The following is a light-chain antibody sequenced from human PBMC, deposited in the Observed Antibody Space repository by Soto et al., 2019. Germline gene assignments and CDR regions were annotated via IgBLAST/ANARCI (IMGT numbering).Light chain of an antibody. J-gene: IGLJ1*01. CDR2: QHS. CDR1: KLGDKY. V-gene: IGLV3-1*01. Sequence: SYELTQPPSVSVSPGQTASITCSGDKLGDKYASWYQQKAGQSPVVVIYQHSKRPSGIPERFSGSNSGNTATLTISGTQAMDEADYYCQAWDSDTGLYVFGTGTKLTVL. CDR3: QAWDSDTGLYV.